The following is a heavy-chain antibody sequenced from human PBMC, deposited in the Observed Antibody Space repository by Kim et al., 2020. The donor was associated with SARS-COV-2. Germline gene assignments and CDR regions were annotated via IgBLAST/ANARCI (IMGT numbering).Heavy chain of an antibody. D-gene: IGHD6-13*01. CDR2: IYYSGST. V-gene: IGHV4-31*01. Sequence: SETLSLTCTVSGGSISSGGYYWSWIRQHPGKGLEWIGYIYYSGSTYYNPSLKSQVTISVDTSKNQFSLKLSSVTAADTAVYYCARNEAMAAAFDYWGQGTLVTVSS. J-gene: IGHJ4*02. CDR3: ARNEAMAAAFDY. CDR1: GGSISSGGYY.